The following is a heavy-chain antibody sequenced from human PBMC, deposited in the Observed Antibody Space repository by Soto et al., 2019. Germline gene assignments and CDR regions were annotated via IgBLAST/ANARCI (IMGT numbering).Heavy chain of an antibody. CDR3: AREAVVDYYSYGMDV. CDR2: IHYSGSI. V-gene: IGHV4-30-4*01. D-gene: IGHD2-15*01. Sequence: SETLSLTCTVSGGSISSDDYYWSWIRQAPGRGLEWIGYIHYSGSIYYNPSLKSRATMSIDTAGNQFSLKVSSVTAADTAVYYCAREAVVDYYSYGMDVWGQGTTVTVSS. J-gene: IGHJ6*02. CDR1: GGSISSDDYY.